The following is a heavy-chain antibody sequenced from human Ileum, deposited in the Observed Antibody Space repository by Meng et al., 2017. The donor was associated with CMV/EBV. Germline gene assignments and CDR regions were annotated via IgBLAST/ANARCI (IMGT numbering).Heavy chain of an antibody. CDR2: VKSGGTI. Sequence: EVRLVMSGGGLLKPGGSLRLSCAGSGFTLRNDWMSWVRQVPGKGLEWVGRVKSGGTIDYAAPVKGRFTISRDDAKNTMYLQINSLKTEDTARYYCLYSGNEWCYGYWGQGTLVTVSS. CDR1: GFTLRNDW. CDR3: LYSGNEWCYGY. J-gene: IGHJ4*02. V-gene: IGHV3-15*01. D-gene: IGHD5-12*01.